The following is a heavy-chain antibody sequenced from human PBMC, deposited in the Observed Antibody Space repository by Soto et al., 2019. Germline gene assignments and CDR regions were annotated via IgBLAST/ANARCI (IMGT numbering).Heavy chain of an antibody. Sequence: EVQLVQAGAEVKKPGESLRISCKGSGYSFTSYWISWVRQMPGKGLEWMGRIDPSDSYTNYSPSFQGHVTISADKSISTAYLQWSSLKASDTAMYYCASLQAAAGDNDLTFDYWGQGTLFNVSA. D-gene: IGHD6-13*01. V-gene: IGHV5-10-1*01. CDR3: ASLQAAAGDNDLTFDY. J-gene: IGHJ4*02. CDR1: GYSFTSYW. CDR2: IDPSDSYT.